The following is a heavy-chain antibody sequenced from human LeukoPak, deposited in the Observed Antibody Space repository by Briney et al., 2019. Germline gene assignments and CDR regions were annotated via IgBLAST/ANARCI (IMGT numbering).Heavy chain of an antibody. CDR3: ARVVVIEYCFDS. Sequence: PSETLSLTYTVSGGSMITSSYYWSWLRQPAGKGLEWIGRIYSTGNTNYNPLFKSRVTMSVDTSKNQFSLRLGAVTAADTAVYYCARVVVIEYCFDSWGQGTQVTVSS. CDR2: IYSTGNT. J-gene: IGHJ4*02. CDR1: GGSMITSSYY. D-gene: IGHD2-21*01. V-gene: IGHV4-61*02.